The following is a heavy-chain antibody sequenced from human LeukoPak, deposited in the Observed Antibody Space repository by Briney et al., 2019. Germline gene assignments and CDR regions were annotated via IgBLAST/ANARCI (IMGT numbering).Heavy chain of an antibody. V-gene: IGHV3-30*03. D-gene: IGHD1-1*01. CDR2: ISYDGSNK. Sequence: PGGSLRLSCAASGFTFSSYSMNWVRQAPGKGLEWVAVISYDGSNKYYADSVKGRFTISRDNSKNTLYLQMNSLRAEDTAVYYCAREGLEGFDPWGQGTLVTVSS. CDR3: AREGLEGFDP. J-gene: IGHJ5*02. CDR1: GFTFSSYS.